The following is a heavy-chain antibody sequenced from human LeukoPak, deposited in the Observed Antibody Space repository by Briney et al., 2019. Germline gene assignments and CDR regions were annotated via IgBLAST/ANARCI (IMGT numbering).Heavy chain of an antibody. CDR2: VNHRGIT. D-gene: IGHD1-20*01. CDR1: GGSFSDYF. CDR3: ARDFSMTGALDAFDI. Sequence: SETLSLTCAVYGGSFSDYFWSWIRQPPGKGLQWIGEVNHRGITSYNPSLKSRVIISADTSKNQFSLKLSSVTAADTAVYYCARDFSMTGALDAFDIWGQGTMVTVSS. V-gene: IGHV4-34*01. J-gene: IGHJ3*02.